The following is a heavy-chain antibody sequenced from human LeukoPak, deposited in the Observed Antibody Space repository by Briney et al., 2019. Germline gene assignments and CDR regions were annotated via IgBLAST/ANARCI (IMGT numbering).Heavy chain of an antibody. Sequence: SETLSLTCTVSGGSISSSSYYWGWIRQPPGKGLEWIGSIYYSGSTYYNPSLKSRVTISVDTSKNQFSLKLSSVTAADTAVYYCARVVSSSPHVGPEYFQHWGQGTLVTVSS. CDR1: GGSISSSSYY. V-gene: IGHV4-39*07. CDR3: ARVVSSSPHVGPEYFQH. CDR2: IYYSGST. D-gene: IGHD6-6*01. J-gene: IGHJ1*01.